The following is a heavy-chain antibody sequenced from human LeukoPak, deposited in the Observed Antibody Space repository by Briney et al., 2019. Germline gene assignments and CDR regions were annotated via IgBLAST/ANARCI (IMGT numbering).Heavy chain of an antibody. CDR3: AKVVRDGDQGKYSPSDC. J-gene: IGHJ4*02. D-gene: IGHD6-6*01. V-gene: IGHV3-48*03. CDR2: ISSSGSTI. CDR1: GFTFSSYE. Sequence: PGGSLRLSCAASGFTFSSYEMNWVRQAPGKGLEWVSYISSSGSTIYYADSVKGRFTLSRDNARNSLHLQMNSLRAEDTAVYYCAKVVRDGDQGKYSPSDCWGQGTQVTVSS.